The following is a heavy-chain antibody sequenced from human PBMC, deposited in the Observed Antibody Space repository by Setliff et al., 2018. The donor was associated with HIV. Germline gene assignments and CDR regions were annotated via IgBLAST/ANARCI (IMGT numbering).Heavy chain of an antibody. Sequence: HPGGSLRLSCTASGFTFSRYWMSWVRQAPGKGLEWVANIKQDGSEKYYVDSVKGRFTISRDNAKNSLSLQMNSLRAEDTAVYYCLRERNFWSRSPGWGQGTLVT. V-gene: IGHV3-7*04. CDR2: IKQDGSEK. D-gene: IGHD3-3*01. CDR1: GFTFSRYW. CDR3: LRERNFWSRSPG. J-gene: IGHJ4*02.